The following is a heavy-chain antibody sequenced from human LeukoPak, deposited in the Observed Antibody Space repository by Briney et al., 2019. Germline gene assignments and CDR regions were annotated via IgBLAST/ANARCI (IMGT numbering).Heavy chain of an antibody. CDR1: GGTFSGYA. J-gene: IGHJ4*02. CDR3: ARDPSLDCSGGSCYSHPFDY. D-gene: IGHD2-15*01. V-gene: IGHV1-2*04. Sequence: ASVKLSCKASGGTFSGYAISWVRQAPGQGVECMGWINPNSGGTNYAQKFQGWVTMTRDTSISTAYMELSRLISDDTAVYYCARDPSLDCSGGSCYSHPFDYWGQGTLVTVSS. CDR2: INPNSGGT.